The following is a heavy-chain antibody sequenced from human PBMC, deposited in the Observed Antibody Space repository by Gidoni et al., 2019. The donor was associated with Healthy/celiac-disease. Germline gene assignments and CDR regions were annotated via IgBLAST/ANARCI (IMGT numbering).Heavy chain of an antibody. V-gene: IGHV3-23*01. CDR2: ISGIGGST. Sequence: EVQLLESGGGLVQPGGSLRLSCAAAGFTFSSYAMSWVRQAPGKGLEWVSAISGIGGSTYYADSVKGRFSISRDNSKNTLYLQMNSLRAEDTAVYYCAKVWGGATRGAFDIWGQGTMVTVSS. CDR1: GFTFSSYA. D-gene: IGHD1-26*01. J-gene: IGHJ3*02. CDR3: AKVWGGATRGAFDI.